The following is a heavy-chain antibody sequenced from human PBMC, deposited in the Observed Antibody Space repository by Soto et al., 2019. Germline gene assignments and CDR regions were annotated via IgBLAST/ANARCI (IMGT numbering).Heavy chain of an antibody. CDR3: AHSNFGGVIVNFDY. CDR1: GGTFSSYT. J-gene: IGHJ4*02. D-gene: IGHD3-16*02. Sequence: GASVKVSCKASGGTFSSYTIIWVRQAPGQGLEWMGRIIPILGIANYAQKFQGRVTITADKSTSTAYMELSSLRSEDTAVYYCAHSNFGGVIVNFDYWGQGTLVTVSS. CDR2: IIPILGIA. V-gene: IGHV1-69*02.